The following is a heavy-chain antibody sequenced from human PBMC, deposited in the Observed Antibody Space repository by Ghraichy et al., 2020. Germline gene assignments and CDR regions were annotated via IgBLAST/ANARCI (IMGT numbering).Heavy chain of an antibody. CDR2: IWYDVSNK. CDR1: GFTFSSYG. V-gene: IGHV3-33*01. D-gene: IGHD3-10*01. J-gene: IGHJ6*03. Sequence: GGSLRLSCAASGFTFSSYGMHWVRQAPGKGLEWVAIIWYDVSNKYYADSVKGRFTISRDNSKNTLYLQMNSLRAEDTAVYYCARPPRGAKYYYYMDVWGKGTTVTVSS. CDR3: ARPPRGAKYYYYMDV.